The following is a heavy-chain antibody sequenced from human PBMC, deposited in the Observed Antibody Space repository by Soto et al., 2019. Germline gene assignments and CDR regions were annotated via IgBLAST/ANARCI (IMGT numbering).Heavy chain of an antibody. CDR2: IKSKTDGGTT. Sequence: GGSLRLSCAASGFTFSNAWMNWVRQAPGKGLEWVGRIKSKTDGGTTDYAAPVKGRFTISRDDSKNTLYLQMNSLKTEDTAVYYCTTDQTYYYDSSGYIHYGMDVWGQGTTVTVSS. CDR1: GFTFSNAW. CDR3: TTDQTYYYDSSGYIHYGMDV. V-gene: IGHV3-15*07. J-gene: IGHJ6*02. D-gene: IGHD3-22*01.